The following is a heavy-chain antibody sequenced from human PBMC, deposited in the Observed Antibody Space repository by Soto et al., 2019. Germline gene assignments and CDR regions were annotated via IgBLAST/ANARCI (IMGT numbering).Heavy chain of an antibody. CDR3: AKGRCNSAFNATDI. CDR2: ISSSSSPI. V-gene: IGHV3-48*02. Sequence: EVQLVESGGGFVQSGGSLRLSCAASGFTFSSYSMNWVRQAPGKGLEWVSYISSSSSPIYYTDSVKCRFTISRDNGKNTLNLQMNILSDEHTAEYYSAKGRCNSAFNATDIWGQRTGVT. CDR1: GFTFSSYS. J-gene: IGHJ3*02. D-gene: IGHD6-13*01.